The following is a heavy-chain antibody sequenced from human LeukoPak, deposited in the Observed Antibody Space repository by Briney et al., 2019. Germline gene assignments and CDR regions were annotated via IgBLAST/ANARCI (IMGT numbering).Heavy chain of an antibody. J-gene: IGHJ4*02. V-gene: IGHV4-61*01. CDR1: GGSVSSGSYY. CDR3: AATMVRGVHTHFDY. CDR2: IYYSGST. D-gene: IGHD3-10*01. Sequence: SETLSLTCTVSGGSVSSGSYYWNWIRQSPGKGLEWIGHIYYSGSTNYNPSLKSRVTISVDTSKNQFSLKLSSVTAADTAVYYCAATMVRGVHTHFDYWGQGTLVTVSS.